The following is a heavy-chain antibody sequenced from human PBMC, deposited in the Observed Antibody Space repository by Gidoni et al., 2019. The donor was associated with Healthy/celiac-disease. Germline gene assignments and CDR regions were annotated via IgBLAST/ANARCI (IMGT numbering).Heavy chain of an antibody. Sequence: QVQLQESGSGLVTPSETLSLTCTLSGGSISSYYWSWIRQPPWKGLEWIGCIYYSGSTNYNPYLKSRVTISVDTSKNQFSLKLSSVTAADTAVYYCARDPTVTTPGYWGQGTLVTVSS. J-gene: IGHJ4*02. CDR2: IYYSGST. CDR1: GGSISSYY. D-gene: IGHD4-17*01. V-gene: IGHV4-59*01. CDR3: ARDPTVTTPGY.